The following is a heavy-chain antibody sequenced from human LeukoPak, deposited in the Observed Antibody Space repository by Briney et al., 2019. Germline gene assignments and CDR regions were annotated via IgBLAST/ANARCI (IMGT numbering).Heavy chain of an antibody. D-gene: IGHD1-14*01. J-gene: IGHJ6*03. CDR2: IYTSGST. CDR3: ARAAGQEPHYYYYMDV. CDR1: GGSISSYY. V-gene: IGHV4-4*07. Sequence: SETLSLTCTVSGGSISSYYWSWIRQPAGKGLEWIGRIYTSGSTNYNPSLKSRVTMSVDTSKNQFSLKLSSVTAADTAVYYCARAAGQEPHYYYYMDVWGKGTTVTVSS.